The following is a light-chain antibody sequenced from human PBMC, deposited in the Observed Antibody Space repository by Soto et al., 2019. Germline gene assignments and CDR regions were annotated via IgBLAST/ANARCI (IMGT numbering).Light chain of an antibody. CDR2: DAS. CDR1: QSISSW. Sequence: DIQMTQSPSTLSASVGDRVTITCRASQSISSWLAWYQQKPGKAPKLLIYDASSLESGVPSRFSGSGSLTEFTLTISSLQPDDVATYYCQQYNSSWTFGQVTKVEIK. CDR3: QQYNSSWT. J-gene: IGKJ1*01. V-gene: IGKV1-5*01.